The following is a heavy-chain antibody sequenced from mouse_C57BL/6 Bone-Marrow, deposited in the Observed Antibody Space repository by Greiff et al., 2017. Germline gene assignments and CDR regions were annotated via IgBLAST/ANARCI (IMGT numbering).Heavy chain of an antibody. D-gene: IGHD2-4*01. CDR3: AREYDYEGSWFAY. Sequence: VQLQQPGAELVKPGASVKLSCKASGYTFTSYWMQWVKQRPGQGLEWIGEIDPSDSYTNYNQKFKGKATLTVDTSSSTASMQLRSLTSEDAAVYYCAREYDYEGSWFAYWGQGTLVTVSA. CDR2: IDPSDSYT. V-gene: IGHV1-50*01. J-gene: IGHJ3*01. CDR1: GYTFTSYW.